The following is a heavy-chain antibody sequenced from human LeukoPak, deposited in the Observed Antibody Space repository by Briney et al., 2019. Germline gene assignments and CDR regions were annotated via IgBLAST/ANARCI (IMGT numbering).Heavy chain of an antibody. CDR3: ARYDYSLHY. J-gene: IGHJ4*02. D-gene: IGHD4-11*01. CDR2: IKEDGSEK. CDR1: GFTFSDYW. Sequence: GGSLRLSCAASGFTFSDYWMSWVRQAPGKGLEWVANIKEDGSEKYYVDSVKGRFTTSRDNAKNPLYLQMNSLRAEDTAVYYCARYDYSLHYWGQGTLVTVSS. V-gene: IGHV3-7*05.